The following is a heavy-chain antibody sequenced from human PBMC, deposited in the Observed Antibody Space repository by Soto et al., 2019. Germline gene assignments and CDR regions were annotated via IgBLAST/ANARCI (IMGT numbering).Heavy chain of an antibody. Sequence: QVQLVQSGAEVKKPGASVKVSCKASGYTFTSYAMHWVRQAPGQRLEWMGWINAGNGNTKYSQKFQVRVTITRDTSASTAYMELSSLRSEDTAVYYCARSTLGYCSSTSCYVVYWGQGTLVTVSS. CDR3: ARSTLGYCSSTSCYVVY. J-gene: IGHJ4*02. D-gene: IGHD2-2*01. CDR2: INAGNGNT. V-gene: IGHV1-3*01. CDR1: GYTFTSYA.